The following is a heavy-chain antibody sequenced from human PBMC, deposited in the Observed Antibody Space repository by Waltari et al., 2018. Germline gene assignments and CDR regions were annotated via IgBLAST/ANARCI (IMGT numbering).Heavy chain of an antibody. J-gene: IGHJ3*02. Sequence: QVQLEQSGAEMVKPGASVRVSCKASGYSFRGSDISWVRQAPGQGLEWMGWMNTNSGNTGYAEKFQGRVTITRNTSINTAYMDLSGLRSEDTAVYYCARGSGDLDIWGQGTMVTVSS. D-gene: IGHD2-21*01. V-gene: IGHV1-8*03. CDR2: MNTNSGNT. CDR1: GYSFRGSD. CDR3: ARGSGDLDI.